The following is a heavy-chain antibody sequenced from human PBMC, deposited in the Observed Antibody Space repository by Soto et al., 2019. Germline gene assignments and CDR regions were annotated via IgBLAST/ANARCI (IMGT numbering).Heavy chain of an antibody. CDR1: GGSISSSNW. J-gene: IGHJ6*02. Sequence: QVQLQESGPGLVKPSGTLSLTCAVSGGSISSSNWWSWVRQPPGKGLEWIGEIYHSGSTNYNPSLKSRVPISVDKSKHQFSLKLSSVTAADTAVYYCARVSGSYYYGMDVWGQGTTVTVSS. CDR3: ARVSGSYYYGMDV. D-gene: IGHD1-26*01. V-gene: IGHV4-4*02. CDR2: IYHSGST.